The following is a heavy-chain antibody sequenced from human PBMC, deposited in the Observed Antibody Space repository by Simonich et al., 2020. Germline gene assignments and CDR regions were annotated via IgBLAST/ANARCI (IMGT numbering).Heavy chain of an antibody. CDR3: AREGLLLDAFDI. D-gene: IGHD2-15*01. V-gene: IGHV3-30*07. Sequence: QVQLVESGGGVVQPGRSLRLSCAASGFTFSSYAMHWVRQAPGKGIEWVAVISYDGSNKYYADSVKGRFTISRDNSKNTLYLQMNSRRAEDTAVYYCAREGLLLDAFDIWGQGTMVTVSS. CDR1: GFTFSSYA. CDR2: ISYDGSNK. J-gene: IGHJ3*02.